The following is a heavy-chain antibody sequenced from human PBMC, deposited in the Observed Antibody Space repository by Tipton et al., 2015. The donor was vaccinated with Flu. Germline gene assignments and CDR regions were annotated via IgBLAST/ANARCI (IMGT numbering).Heavy chain of an antibody. V-gene: IGHV4-38-2*02. D-gene: IGHD5-24*01. CDR1: GYSISSDYY. J-gene: IGHJ3*02. Sequence: TLSLTCTVSGYSISSDYYWGWIRQPPGKGLEWIGNIFHTGNTYYNPSLKSRLSISLGTSKNQFSLRLTSVTAADTAVYYCATRDTWRRVFDNWGQGTMVTVSS. CDR3: ATRDTWRRVFDN. CDR2: IFHTGNT.